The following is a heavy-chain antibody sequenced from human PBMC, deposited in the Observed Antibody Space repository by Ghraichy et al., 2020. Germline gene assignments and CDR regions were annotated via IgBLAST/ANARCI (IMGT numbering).Heavy chain of an antibody. Sequence: SQTLSLTCTVSGGSIGSSSYYWAWIRQPPGKGLEWIGTVYYTGITHYIPSLKSRVTISIDTPKNQFSLHLTSVIAADSALYYCARHEPTYDDFYIDYWGQGVLVTVSS. V-gene: IGHV4-39*01. CDR3: ARHEPTYDDFYIDY. D-gene: IGHD4-17*01. CDR1: GGSIGSSSYY. J-gene: IGHJ4*02. CDR2: VYYTGIT.